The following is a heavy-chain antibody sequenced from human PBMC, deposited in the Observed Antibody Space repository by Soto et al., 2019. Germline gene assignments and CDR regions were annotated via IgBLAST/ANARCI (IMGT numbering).Heavy chain of an antibody. J-gene: IGHJ4*02. CDR3: ASKGAVPEGLGGFN. CDR2: INHSGST. Sequence: QVQLQQWGAGLLKPSETLSLTCAVYGGSFSGYYWSWIRQTPGKGLEWIGEINHSGSTNYNPSLKSRVTISVDTSKNQFSLKLSSVTAADTAVYYCASKGAVPEGLGGFNWGQGTLVTVSS. CDR1: GGSFSGYY. D-gene: IGHD2-2*01. V-gene: IGHV4-34*01.